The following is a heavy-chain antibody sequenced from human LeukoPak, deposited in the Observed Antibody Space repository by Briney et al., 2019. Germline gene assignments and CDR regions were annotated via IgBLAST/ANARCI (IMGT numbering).Heavy chain of an antibody. Sequence: ASVKVSCKASGYTFTSYYIHWVRQAPGQGLEWTGIIHPGGGSTTYAQKFKGRVIMTRDTSTSTVYMELSSLRSEDTAVYYCARGGDMVRGVIYTFDIWGQGAMVTVAS. D-gene: IGHD3-10*01. CDR3: ARGGDMVRGVIYTFDI. CDR1: GYTFTSYY. J-gene: IGHJ3*02. V-gene: IGHV1-46*01. CDR2: IHPGGGST.